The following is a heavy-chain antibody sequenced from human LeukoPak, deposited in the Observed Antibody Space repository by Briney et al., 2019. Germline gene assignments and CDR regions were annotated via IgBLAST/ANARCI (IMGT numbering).Heavy chain of an antibody. J-gene: IGHJ4*02. CDR3: ARVGYCSSSSCHLRYYFDY. D-gene: IGHD2-2*01. V-gene: IGHV3-21*01. CDR1: GFTFSSYG. CDR2: IGSRTSYI. Sequence: GGSLRLSCAASGFTFSSYGMNWVRQAPGKGLEWVSSIGSRTSYIYHADSVKGRFTISRDDAKNSLYLQMNSLRADDTAVYYCARVGYCSSSSCHLRYYFDYWGQGTLVTVSS.